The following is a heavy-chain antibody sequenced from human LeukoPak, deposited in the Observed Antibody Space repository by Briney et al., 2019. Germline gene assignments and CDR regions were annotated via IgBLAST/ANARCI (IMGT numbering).Heavy chain of an antibody. CDR3: ARHGYDYVWGSYRQPPFDY. CDR1: GGSISSYY. Sequence: SETLSLTCTVSGGSISSYYWSWIRQPPGKGLEWIGYVFHTGDTNYNPSLKSRVTVSLDTSKNQFSLRLASVTAADTAVYYCARHGYDYVWGSYRQPPFDYWGQGTLVTVSS. D-gene: IGHD3-16*02. V-gene: IGHV4-59*08. J-gene: IGHJ4*02. CDR2: VFHTGDT.